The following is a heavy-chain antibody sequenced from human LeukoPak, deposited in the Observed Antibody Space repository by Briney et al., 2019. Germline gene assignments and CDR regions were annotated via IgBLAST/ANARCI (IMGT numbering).Heavy chain of an antibody. CDR3: ASIAVAGTVDY. D-gene: IGHD6-19*01. J-gene: IGHJ4*02. CDR1: GFMLSSYG. Sequence: GGSLRLSCAASGFMLSSYGMSWVRQAPGKGLEWVSSISSSSSYIYYADSVKGRFTISRDNAKNSLYLQMNSLRAEDTAVYYCASIAVAGTVDYWGQGTLVTVSS. CDR2: ISSSSSYI. V-gene: IGHV3-21*01.